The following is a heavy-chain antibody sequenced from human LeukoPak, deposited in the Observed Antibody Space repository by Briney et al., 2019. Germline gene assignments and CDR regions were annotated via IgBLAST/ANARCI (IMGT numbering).Heavy chain of an antibody. CDR1: GYSFTGYY. CDR3: ASTRSENFFFDY. D-gene: IGHD2-2*01. CDR2: INPNSGGT. V-gene: IGHV1-2*02. Sequence: ASVKVSCKASGYSFTGYYMHWVRQAPGQGLEWMGWINPNSGGTNYAQKFQGRVTMTRDTSISTAYMELSRLRSDDTAVYYCASTRSENFFFDYWGQGTLVTVSS. J-gene: IGHJ4*02.